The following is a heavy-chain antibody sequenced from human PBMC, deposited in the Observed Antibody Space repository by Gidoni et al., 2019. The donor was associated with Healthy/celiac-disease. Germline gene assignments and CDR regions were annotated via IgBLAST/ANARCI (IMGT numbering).Heavy chain of an antibody. J-gene: IGHJ4*02. D-gene: IGHD1-20*01. CDR1: GGSFSGYY. CDR3: ARGRKYNWRDTYGLFDY. Sequence: QVQLQQWGAGLLKPSETLSLTCAVYGGSFSGYYGSWIRQPPGKGLEWIGEINHSGSTNYNPSLKSRVTISVDTSKNQFSLKLSSVTAADTAVYYCARGRKYNWRDTYGLFDYWGQGTLVTVSS. V-gene: IGHV4-34*01. CDR2: INHSGST.